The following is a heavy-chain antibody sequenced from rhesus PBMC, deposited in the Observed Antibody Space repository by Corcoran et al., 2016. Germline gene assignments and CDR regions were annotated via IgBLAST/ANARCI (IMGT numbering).Heavy chain of an antibody. J-gene: IGHJ4*01. D-gene: IGHD3-3*01. CDR3: ARGAPGPRNFVGYYFDY. CDR1: GYSISGYY. Sequence: QVQLQESGPGLVKPSETLSLTCAVSGYSISGYYWSWIRQAPGKGLEWIGYITYSGSTSYNPSRKRRVRIARDTAKNQFYLKRSSGTAADTAVYDCARGAPGPRNFVGYYFDYWGQGVLVTGSS. CDR2: ITYSGST. V-gene: IGHV4-122*02.